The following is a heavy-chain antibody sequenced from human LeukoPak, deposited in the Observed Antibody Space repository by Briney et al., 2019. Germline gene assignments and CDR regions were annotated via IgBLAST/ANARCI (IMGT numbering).Heavy chain of an antibody. Sequence: GGSLRLSCLTSGFTLSTNAMSWVRQAPGKGLEWISGISGSGASTYYADSVKGRFTISRDDSRNTLYLQMNSLRGDDTAVYYCANADLNWGQGTLVTVSS. V-gene: IGHV3-23*01. CDR3: ANADLN. J-gene: IGHJ4*02. CDR2: ISGSGAST. CDR1: GFTLSTNA.